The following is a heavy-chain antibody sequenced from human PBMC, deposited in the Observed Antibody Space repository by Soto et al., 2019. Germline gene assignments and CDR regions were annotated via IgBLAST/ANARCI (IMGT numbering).Heavy chain of an antibody. V-gene: IGHV3-33*01. CDR2: IWYDGSNK. D-gene: IGHD4-17*01. CDR1: GFTFSSYG. CDR3: ARGGEYSDAFDI. J-gene: IGHJ3*02. Sequence: QVQLVESGGGVVQPGRSLRLSCAASGFTFSSYGMHWVRQAPGKGLEWVAVIWYDGSNKYYADSVKGRFTISRDNSKNTLYLQMNSLRAEDTAVYYCARGGEYSDAFDIWGQGTMVTVSS.